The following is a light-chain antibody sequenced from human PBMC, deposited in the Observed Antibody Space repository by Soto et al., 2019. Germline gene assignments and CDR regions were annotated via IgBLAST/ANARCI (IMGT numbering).Light chain of an antibody. V-gene: IGKV3-20*01. J-gene: IGKJ1*01. Sequence: EIVLTQSPGTLSLSPGERATLSCRASQSVTNNYLAWYQQKAGQAPRLLIYLASNRAAGTPDRFSGCGSGADFTLTINRLEPEDFAVYFCQQYGSSPWTFGQGTKVDIK. CDR1: QSVTNNY. CDR2: LAS. CDR3: QQYGSSPWT.